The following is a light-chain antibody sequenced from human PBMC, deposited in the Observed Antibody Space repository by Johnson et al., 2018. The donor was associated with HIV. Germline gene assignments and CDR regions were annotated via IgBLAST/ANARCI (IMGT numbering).Light chain of an antibody. V-gene: IGLV1-51*01. J-gene: IGLJ1*01. CDR2: DNN. CDR1: SSNIGNNY. CDR3: GTWDSSLTSYV. Sequence: QSVLTQPPSVSAAPGQKVTISCSGSSSNIGNNYVSCYQQVPGTAPKLLIYDNNKRPSGIPGRFSGSKSGPSATLGITGLQTGDEADYYCGTWDSSLTSYVFGAGTKVTVL.